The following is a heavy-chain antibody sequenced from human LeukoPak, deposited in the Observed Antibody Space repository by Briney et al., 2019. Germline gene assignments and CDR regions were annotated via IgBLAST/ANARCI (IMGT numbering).Heavy chain of an antibody. V-gene: IGHV1-18*04. CDR2: ISAYNGNT. Sequence: ASVKVSCKASGYTFTGYYMHWVRQAPGQGLEWMGWISAYNGNTNYAQKLQGRVTMTTDTSTSTAYMELRSLRSDDTAVYYCARDYYDSSGYYSGYYWGQGTLVTVSS. J-gene: IGHJ4*02. CDR3: ARDYYDSSGYYSGYY. D-gene: IGHD3-22*01. CDR1: GYTFTGYY.